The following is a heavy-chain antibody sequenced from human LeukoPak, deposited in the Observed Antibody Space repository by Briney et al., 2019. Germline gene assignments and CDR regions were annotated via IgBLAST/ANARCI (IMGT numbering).Heavy chain of an antibody. CDR3: ARARGYSYAFDN. D-gene: IGHD5-18*01. V-gene: IGHV4-59*01. J-gene: IGHJ4*02. CDR1: GGSISSYY. Sequence: PSGTLSLTCTVSGGSISSYYWSWIRQPPGKGLEWIGYIYYSGSTNYNPSLKSRVTISVDTSKNQFSLKLSSVTAADTAVYYCARARGYSYAFDNWGQGTLVTVSS. CDR2: IYYSGST.